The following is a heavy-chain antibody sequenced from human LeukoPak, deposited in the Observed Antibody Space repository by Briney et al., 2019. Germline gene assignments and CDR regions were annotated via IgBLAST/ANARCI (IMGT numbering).Heavy chain of an antibody. J-gene: IGHJ3*02. V-gene: IGHV1-69*13. CDR3: ARARIIAAAPQRDDAFDI. Sequence: ASVKVSCKASGGTFSSYAISWVRQAPGQGLEWMGGIIPIFGTANYAQKFQGRVTITADESTSTAYMELSSLRSEDTAVYYCARARIIAAAPQRDDAFDIWGQGTMVTVSS. D-gene: IGHD6-13*01. CDR2: IIPIFGTA. CDR1: GGTFSSYA.